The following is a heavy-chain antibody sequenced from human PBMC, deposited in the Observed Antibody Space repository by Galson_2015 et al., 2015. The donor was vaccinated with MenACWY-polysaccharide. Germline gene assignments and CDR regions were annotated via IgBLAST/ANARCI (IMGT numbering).Heavy chain of an antibody. CDR3: ARDGDNDLPLDY. CDR2: TSYDGTNK. Sequence: LRLSCAASGFSFRHYGLHWVRQAPGKGLEWVAVTSYDGTNKSYAESVKGRFTISRDNSKNTLFLQMNSLRAEGTALYYCARDGDNDLPLDYWGQGTLVTVSS. D-gene: IGHD2-21*01. J-gene: IGHJ4*02. CDR1: GFSFRHYG. V-gene: IGHV3-30-3*01.